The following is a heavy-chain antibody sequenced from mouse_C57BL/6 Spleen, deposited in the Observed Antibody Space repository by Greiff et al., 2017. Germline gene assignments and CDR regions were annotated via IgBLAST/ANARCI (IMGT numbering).Heavy chain of an antibody. CDR1: GYAFSSYW. D-gene: IGHD1-1*01. CDR3: ARDYYGSRGAMDY. CDR2: IYPGDGDT. J-gene: IGHJ4*01. Sequence: VQRVESGAELVKPGASVKISCKASGYAFSSYWMNWVKQRPGKGLEWIGQIYPGDGDTNYNGKFKGKATLTADKSSSTAYMQLSSLTSEDSAVYFCARDYYGSRGAMDYWGQGTSVTVSS. V-gene: IGHV1-80*01.